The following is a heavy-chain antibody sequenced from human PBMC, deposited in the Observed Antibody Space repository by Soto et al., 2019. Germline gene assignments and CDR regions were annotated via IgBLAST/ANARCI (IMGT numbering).Heavy chain of an antibody. CDR2: ISVIGGTT. J-gene: IGHJ4*02. D-gene: IGHD3-10*01. CDR1: GFISSNYA. Sequence: GGSLRLSCAASGFISSNYAMSWVRQAPGKGLEWVSGISVIGGTTYYADSVKGRFTISRDSSKNTLYLQMSSLRAEDTAVYYCAKVKGSGSLDGNFDYWGQGTLVTVSS. CDR3: AKVKGSGSLDGNFDY. V-gene: IGHV3-23*01.